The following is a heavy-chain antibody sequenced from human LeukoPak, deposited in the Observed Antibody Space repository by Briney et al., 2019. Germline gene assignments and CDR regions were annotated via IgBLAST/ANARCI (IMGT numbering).Heavy chain of an antibody. CDR3: ARHDNDDDFDY. CDR1: GYTFTRYA. J-gene: IGHJ4*02. CDR2: INMYTANP. V-gene: IGHV7-4-1*02. D-gene: IGHD3-16*01. Sequence: ASVKVSCKASGYTFTRYAINWLRQAPGQGLEWMGWINMYTANPAYAQGFTERFVFSLDTSVTTAYLQISNLKTEDTAVYYCARHDNDDDFDYWGQGALVTVSS.